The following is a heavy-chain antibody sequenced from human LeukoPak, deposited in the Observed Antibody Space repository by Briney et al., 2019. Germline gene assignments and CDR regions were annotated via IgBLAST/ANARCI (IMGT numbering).Heavy chain of an antibody. V-gene: IGHV4-59*01. J-gene: IGHJ4*02. CDR3: ARDREGRFDY. Sequence: SETLSLTCTVSGGSISSYYWSWIRQPPGKGLEWIGYIYYSGSTYYNPSLRSRVTISVDTSKNQFSLKLSSVTAADTAVYYCARDREGRFDYWGQGTLVTVSS. D-gene: IGHD1-26*01. CDR2: IYYSGST. CDR1: GGSISSYY.